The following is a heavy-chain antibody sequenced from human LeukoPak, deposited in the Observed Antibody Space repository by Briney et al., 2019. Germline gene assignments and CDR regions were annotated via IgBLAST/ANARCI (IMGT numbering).Heavy chain of an antibody. CDR3: ANRGRMAVAPYYFDY. V-gene: IGHV3-23*01. Sequence: GGSLRLSCAASGFTFSNYAMSWVRQAPGKGLEWVSTISGNGATTYYGDSVRGRFTISRDNSKNTVYLQMNSLRAEDTAVYYCANRGRMAVAPYYFDYWGQGTLVTVSS. CDR1: GFTFSNYA. CDR2: ISGNGATT. J-gene: IGHJ4*02. D-gene: IGHD6-19*01.